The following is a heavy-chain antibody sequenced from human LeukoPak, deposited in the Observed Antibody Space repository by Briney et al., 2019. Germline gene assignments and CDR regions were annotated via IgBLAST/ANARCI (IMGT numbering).Heavy chain of an antibody. V-gene: IGHV4-30-2*01. Sequence: PSVTLSLTCTVSGVSISSGYYYWSWLWQPPGKGLEWIGYIYETGSTYYNPSLKSRVTISIDRSENQFSLKLNSVTAADTAVYYCARETVPHYFDSWGQGTLVTVSS. D-gene: IGHD2-2*01. CDR2: IYETGST. CDR1: GVSISSGYYY. CDR3: ARETVPHYFDS. J-gene: IGHJ4*02.